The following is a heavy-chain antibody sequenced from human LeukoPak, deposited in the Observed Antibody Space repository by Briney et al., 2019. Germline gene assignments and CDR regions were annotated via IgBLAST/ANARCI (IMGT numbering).Heavy chain of an antibody. CDR3: ATVPLGIVVVTGNAFDI. CDR2: INPNSGGT. Sequence: ASVKVSCKASGYTFTGYYMHWVRQAPGQGLEWMGWINPNSGGTIYAQKFQGRVTMTEDTSTDTAYMELSSLRSEDTAVYYCATVPLGIVVVTGNAFDIWGQGTMVTVSS. D-gene: IGHD2-21*02. CDR1: GYTFTGYY. J-gene: IGHJ3*02. V-gene: IGHV1-2*02.